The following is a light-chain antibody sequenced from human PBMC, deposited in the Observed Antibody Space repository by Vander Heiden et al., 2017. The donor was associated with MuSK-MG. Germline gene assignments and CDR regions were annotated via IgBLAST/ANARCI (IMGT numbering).Light chain of an antibody. CDR1: SSDVGGYNY. J-gene: IGLJ1*01. CDR3: CSYAGSYPYV. CDR2: DVS. V-gene: IGLV2-11*01. Sequence: QTPLTQPRSVSGAPGQSVNISCPGTSSDVGGYNYVSWYQQHPGKAPKLMIYDVSKRPSGVPDRFSGSKSGNTASLTISGLQAEDEADYYCCSYAGSYPYVFGTGTKVTVL.